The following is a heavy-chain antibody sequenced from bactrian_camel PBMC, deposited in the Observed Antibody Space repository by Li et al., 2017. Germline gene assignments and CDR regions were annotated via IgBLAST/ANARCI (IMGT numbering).Heavy chain of an antibody. Sequence: DVQLVESGGGSVQPGGSLRVSCVASGYKIMSGCMGWFRQTPGKEREVVAATGPSNTWYADSVKGRFTLSKPNELDIQYLQMNSLKPEDTGVYYCAALIRGGGTAYPLDKNEYRAWGQGTQVTVS. CDR3: AALIRGGGTAYPLDKNEYRA. CDR1: GYKIMSGC. V-gene: IGHV3S67*01. CDR2: TGPSNT. D-gene: IGHD7*01. J-gene: IGHJ4*01.